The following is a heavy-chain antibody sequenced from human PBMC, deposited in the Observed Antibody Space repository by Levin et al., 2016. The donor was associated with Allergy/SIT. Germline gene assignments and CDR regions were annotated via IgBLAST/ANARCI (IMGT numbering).Heavy chain of an antibody. CDR3: ARNDAKWAASPGDLGMDV. CDR2: ISSSGSTI. Sequence: WIRQPPGKGLEWVSYISSSGSTIYYADSVKGRFTISRDNAKNSLYLQMNSLRAEDTAVYYCARNDAKWAASPGDLGMDVWGQGTTVTVSS. J-gene: IGHJ6*02. D-gene: IGHD6-6*01. V-gene: IGHV3-48*03.